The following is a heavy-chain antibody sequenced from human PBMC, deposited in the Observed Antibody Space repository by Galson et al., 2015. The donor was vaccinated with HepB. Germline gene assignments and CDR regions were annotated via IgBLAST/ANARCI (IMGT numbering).Heavy chain of an antibody. Sequence: SLRLSCAASGFTFTSYAMNWVRQAPGKGLEWVSGISGTGGSVYYAGSVKGRFTISRDNSKNTLYLQMSILRAEDTAIYYCAKDLAFSSPGSRDYWGQGTLVTVSS. CDR3: AKDLAFSSPGSRDY. CDR1: GFTFTSYA. J-gene: IGHJ4*02. CDR2: ISGTGGSV. V-gene: IGHV3-23*01. D-gene: IGHD1-26*01.